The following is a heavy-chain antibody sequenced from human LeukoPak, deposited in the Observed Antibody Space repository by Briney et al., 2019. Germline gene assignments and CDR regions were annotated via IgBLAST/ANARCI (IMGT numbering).Heavy chain of an antibody. J-gene: IGHJ5*02. Sequence: GASVKVSCTASGYTFTGYYMHWVRQAPGQGLEWMGWISAYNGNTNYAQKLQGRVTMTTDTSTSTAYMELRSLRSDDTAVYYCARDRSEDSVVPAAILEHFFDPGGQGTLVTVSS. CDR2: ISAYNGNT. V-gene: IGHV1-18*04. CDR3: ARDRSEDSVVPAAILEHFFDP. D-gene: IGHD2-2*02. CDR1: GYTFTGYY.